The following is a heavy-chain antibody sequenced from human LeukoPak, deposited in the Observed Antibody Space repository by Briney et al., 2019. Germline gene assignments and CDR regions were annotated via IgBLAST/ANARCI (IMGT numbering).Heavy chain of an antibody. CDR1: GFTFSSYS. V-gene: IGHV3-21*01. CDR2: ISSSSSYI. CDR3: ASFPWGTMISYYMDV. Sequence: GGSLRLSCAASGFTFSSYSMNWVRQAPGKGLEWVSSISSSSSYIYYADSVKGRFTISRDNAKNSLYLQMNSLRAEDTAVYYCASFPWGTMISYYMDVWGKGTTVTVSS. D-gene: IGHD3-16*01. J-gene: IGHJ6*03.